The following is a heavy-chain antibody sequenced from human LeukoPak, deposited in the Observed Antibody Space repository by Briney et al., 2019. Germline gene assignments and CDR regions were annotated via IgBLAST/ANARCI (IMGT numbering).Heavy chain of an antibody. CDR1: GGSFSGYY. Sequence: KPSETLSLTCAVYGGSFSGYYWSWIRQPPGKGLEWIGEINHSGSTNYNPSLKSRVTISVDTSKNQFSLKLSSVTAADTAVYYYARVRIQLWLRYGMDVWGKGTTVTVSS. D-gene: IGHD5-18*01. CDR2: INHSGST. J-gene: IGHJ6*04. CDR3: ARVRIQLWLRYGMDV. V-gene: IGHV4-34*01.